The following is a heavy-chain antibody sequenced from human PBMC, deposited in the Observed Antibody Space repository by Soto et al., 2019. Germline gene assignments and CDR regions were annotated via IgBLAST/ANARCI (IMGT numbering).Heavy chain of an antibody. CDR3: ARRGYGPGSPYYSGMPV. D-gene: IGHD3-10*01. CDR2: IYYSGST. J-gene: IGHJ6*02. CDR1: GGSMSSYY. V-gene: IGHV4-59*01. Sequence: SETLPLTCAVSGGSMSSYYWSWIRQPPGKGLEWIGYIYYSGSTNYNPSLKSRVTMSVDTPKNQFSLKLSSVTAADTAVYYCARRGYGPGSPYYSGMPVWGQGTTVTVS.